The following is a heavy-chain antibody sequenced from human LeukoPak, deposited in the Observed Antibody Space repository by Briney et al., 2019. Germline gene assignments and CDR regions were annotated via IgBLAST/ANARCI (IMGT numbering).Heavy chain of an antibody. D-gene: IGHD2-15*01. CDR3: AREGCSGGSCVYYYYYYMDV. CDR1: GGSISSSSYY. CDR2: IYYSGST. Sequence: PSETLSLTCTVSGGSISSSSYYWGWIRQPPGKGLEWIGSIYYSGSTYYNPSLKSRVTISVDTSKNQFSLKLSSVTAADTAVYYCAREGCSGGSCVYYYYYYMDVWGKGTTVTVSS. J-gene: IGHJ6*03. V-gene: IGHV4-39*07.